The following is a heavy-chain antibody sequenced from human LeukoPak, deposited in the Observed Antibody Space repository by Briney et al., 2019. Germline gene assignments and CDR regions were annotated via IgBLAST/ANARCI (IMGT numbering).Heavy chain of an antibody. CDR1: GGSISSSTYY. D-gene: IGHD4-17*01. CDR3: ARTYGDYDDAFDV. CDR2: IYYSGST. J-gene: IGHJ3*01. V-gene: IGHV4-39*01. Sequence: PSETLSLTCTVSGGSISSSTYYWGWIRQPPGKGLEWIGSIYYSGSTYNNPSLKSRVTIFVDTSKNQFSLKLSSVTATDTALYYCARTYGDYDDAFDVWGQGTMVTVSS.